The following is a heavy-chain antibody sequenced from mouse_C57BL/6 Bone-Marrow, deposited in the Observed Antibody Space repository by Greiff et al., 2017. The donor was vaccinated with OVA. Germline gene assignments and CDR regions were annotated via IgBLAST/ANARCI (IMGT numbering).Heavy chain of an antibody. CDR1: GFSFNTYA. CDR2: IRSKSNNYAT. J-gene: IGHJ1*03. V-gene: IGHV10-1*01. D-gene: IGHD2-2*01. CDR3: VRHGYDWYFDV. Sequence: EVQGVESGGGLVQPKGSLKLSCAASGFSFNTYAMNWVRQAPGKGLEWVARIRSKSNNYATYYADSVKDRFTISRDDSESMLYLQMNNLKTEDTAMYYCVRHGYDWYFDVWGTGTTVTVSS.